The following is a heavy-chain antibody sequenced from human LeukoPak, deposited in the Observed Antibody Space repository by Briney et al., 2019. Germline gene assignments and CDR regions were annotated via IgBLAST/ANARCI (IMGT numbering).Heavy chain of an antibody. D-gene: IGHD3-10*01. CDR3: ARGLWFGDENPPYFDY. V-gene: IGHV4-61*02. CDR1: GGSISSSNYY. Sequence: SQTLSLTCTVSGGSISSSNYYWSWIRQPAGKGLEWIGRIYTSGSTNYNPSLKSRVTISVDTSKDQFSLKLSSVTAADTAVYYCARGLWFGDENPPYFDYWGQGTLVTVSS. J-gene: IGHJ4*02. CDR2: IYTSGST.